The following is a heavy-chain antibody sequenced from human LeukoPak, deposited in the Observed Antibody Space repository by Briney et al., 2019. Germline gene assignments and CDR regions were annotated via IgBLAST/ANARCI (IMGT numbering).Heavy chain of an antibody. D-gene: IGHD3-9*01. CDR3: ARDVGDLRYFDWLYENWFDP. J-gene: IGHJ5*02. CDR2: IIPIFGTA. CDR1: GGTFSSYA. V-gene: IGHV1-69*13. Sequence: GASVNVSCTASGGTFSSYAISWVRQAPGQGLEWMGGIIPIFGTANYAQKFQGRVTITADESTSTAYMELSSLRSEDTAVYYCARDVGDLRYFDWLYENWFDPWGQGTLVTVSS.